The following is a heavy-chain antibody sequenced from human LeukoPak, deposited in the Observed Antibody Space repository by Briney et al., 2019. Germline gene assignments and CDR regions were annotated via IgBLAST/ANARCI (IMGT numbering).Heavy chain of an antibody. Sequence: PSETLSLTCTVSGGSISNYYWGWIRQPPGMGLGWIGSIYYSGNTYYNPSLKSRVTISLDTSKNQFSLNLNSVTAADTALYYCARDLDTTVTMKGMDVWGKGTTVTVSS. CDR3: ARDLDTTVTMKGMDV. CDR2: IYYSGNT. J-gene: IGHJ6*04. D-gene: IGHD4-17*01. V-gene: IGHV4-39*07. CDR1: GGSISNYY.